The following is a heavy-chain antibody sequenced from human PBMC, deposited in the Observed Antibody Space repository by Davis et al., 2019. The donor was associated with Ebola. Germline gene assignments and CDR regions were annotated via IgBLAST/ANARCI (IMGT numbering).Heavy chain of an antibody. V-gene: IGHV1-8*01. CDR1: GYTFTTYD. Sequence: ASVKVSCKASGYTFTTYDINWVRQAAGQGLEWMGWMNPSSGNTGYAQKFQGRVTMTRNTSITTAYMELSGLNFDDTAVYYCTRGIARRQLGSWFDPWGQGTPVTVSS. D-gene: IGHD6-6*01. CDR3: TRGIARRQLGSWFDP. CDR2: MNPSSGNT. J-gene: IGHJ5*02.